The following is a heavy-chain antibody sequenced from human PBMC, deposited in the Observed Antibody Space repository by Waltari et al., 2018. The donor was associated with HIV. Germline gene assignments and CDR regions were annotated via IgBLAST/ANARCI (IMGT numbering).Heavy chain of an antibody. CDR3: ARQLTFYDAFDI. V-gene: IGHV1-2*02. J-gene: IGHJ3*02. CDR2: VYPNTGDT. D-gene: IGHD1-1*01. Sequence: QVQLLQSGAEVKKPGASVKVSCKASGYTFTAYYIHWVRQAPGQGLEWMGWVYPNTGDTNYAQKLQCRVTMTRDASIRTVYMELSRLRSDDTTVYYCARQLTFYDAFDIWGQGTVVTVSA. CDR1: GYTFTAYY.